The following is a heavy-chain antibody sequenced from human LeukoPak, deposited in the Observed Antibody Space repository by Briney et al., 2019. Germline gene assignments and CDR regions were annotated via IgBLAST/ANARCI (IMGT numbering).Heavy chain of an antibody. Sequence: GGSLRLSCAASGFTFNSSSMNWVRQAPGKGLEWVSVIYSGGSTYYADSVKGRFTISRDNSKNTLYLQMNSLRAEDTAVYYCARVGTGYYPIDYWGQGTLVTVSS. CDR2: IYSGGST. CDR1: GFTFNSSS. D-gene: IGHD3/OR15-3a*01. CDR3: ARVGTGYYPIDY. J-gene: IGHJ4*02. V-gene: IGHV3-66*01.